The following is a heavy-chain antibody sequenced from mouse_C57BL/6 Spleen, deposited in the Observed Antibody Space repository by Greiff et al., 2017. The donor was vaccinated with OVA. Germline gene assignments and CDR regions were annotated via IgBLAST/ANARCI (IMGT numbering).Heavy chain of an antibody. CDR1: GYTFTEYT. V-gene: IGHV1-62-2*01. Sequence: QVQLQQSGAELVKPGASVKLSCKASGYTFTEYTIHWVKQRSGQGLEWIGWFYPGSGSIKYNEKFKDKATLTADKSFSTVSMELSRLTSEDSAVYFCARHEGYYYGSSYGGYAMDYWGQGTSVTVSS. D-gene: IGHD1-1*01. CDR3: ARHEGYYYGSSYGGYAMDY. J-gene: IGHJ4*01. CDR2: FYPGSGSI.